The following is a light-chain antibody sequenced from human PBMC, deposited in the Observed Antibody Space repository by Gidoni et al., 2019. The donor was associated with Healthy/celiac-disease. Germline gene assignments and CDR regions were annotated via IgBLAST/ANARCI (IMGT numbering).Light chain of an antibody. CDR2: DAS. J-gene: IGKJ4*01. CDR3: QQRSNWLT. Sequence: EIVLTQSPATLPLSPGERATLYCRASQSVSSYLAWYQQKPGQAPRLLIYDASNRATGIPARFSGSGSGTDFTLTISSLEPEDFAVYYCQQRSNWLTFGGGTKVEIK. CDR1: QSVSSY. V-gene: IGKV3-11*01.